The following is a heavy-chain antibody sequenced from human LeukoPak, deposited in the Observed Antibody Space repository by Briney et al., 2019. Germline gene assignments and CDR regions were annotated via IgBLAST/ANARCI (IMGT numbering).Heavy chain of an antibody. D-gene: IGHD3-22*01. CDR1: GYTFTSYG. V-gene: IGHV1-18*01. CDR2: ISAYNGNT. Sequence: ASVKVSCKASGYTFTSYGISWVRQAPGQGLERMGWISAYNGNTNYAQKLQGRVTMTTDTSTSTAYMELRSLRSDDTAVYYCAREDYDSSGYYFNYWGQGTLVTVSS. J-gene: IGHJ4*02. CDR3: AREDYDSSGYYFNY.